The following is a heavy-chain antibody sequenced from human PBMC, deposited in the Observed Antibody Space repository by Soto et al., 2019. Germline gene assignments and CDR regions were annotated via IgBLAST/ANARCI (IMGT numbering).Heavy chain of an antibody. D-gene: IGHD1-1*01. CDR3: ARGRWTQRTADYYLDY. Sequence: QAQLVQSGGDVKEPGASVKVSCKASGYTFSGYAIHWVRQAPGQRPEWMGWIDANNGKTKYSAKFQGIVTITRDTSATTAYMELSRLSSEDTAVYYCARGRWTQRTADYYLDYWGQGTLVTVSS. CDR1: GYTFSGYA. CDR2: IDANNGKT. J-gene: IGHJ4*02. V-gene: IGHV1-3*01.